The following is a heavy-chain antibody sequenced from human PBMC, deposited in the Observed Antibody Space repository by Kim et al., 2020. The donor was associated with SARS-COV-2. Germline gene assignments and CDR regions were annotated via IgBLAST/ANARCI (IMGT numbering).Heavy chain of an antibody. CDR3: ASSPYWYFDL. V-gene: IGHV4-59*01. CDR2: ST. Sequence: STSYAPSLKSRVTISVDTSKNQFSLKLSSGTAADTAGYYCASSPYWYFDLWGRGTLVTVSS. J-gene: IGHJ2*01.